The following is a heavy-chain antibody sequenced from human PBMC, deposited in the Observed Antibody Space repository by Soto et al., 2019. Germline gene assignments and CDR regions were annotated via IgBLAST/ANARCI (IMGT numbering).Heavy chain of an antibody. CDR3: ARQGFGPLHGLVDG. J-gene: IGHJ6*02. D-gene: IGHD3-10*01. CDR1: GGSISSDY. V-gene: IGHV4-59*08. CDR2: IYYSGST. Sequence: SETLSLTCTVSGGSISSDYWSWIRQPPGKGLEWIGYIYYSGSTNYNPSLKSRVTISVDTSKNQFSLKLSSVTAADTAVYYCARQGFGPLHGLVDGWGQGTSVTVSS.